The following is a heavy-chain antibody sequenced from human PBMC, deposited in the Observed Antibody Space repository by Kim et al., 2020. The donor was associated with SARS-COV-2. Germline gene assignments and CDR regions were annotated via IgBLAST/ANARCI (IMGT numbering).Heavy chain of an antibody. CDR3: ARGIFGVENQNYYYYYGMDV. J-gene: IGHJ6*02. D-gene: IGHD3-3*01. V-gene: IGHV3-30*07. Sequence: GRFTISRDNSKNTLYLYMNSLRAEDSAVYYCARGIFGVENQNYYYYYGMDVWGQGTTVTVSS.